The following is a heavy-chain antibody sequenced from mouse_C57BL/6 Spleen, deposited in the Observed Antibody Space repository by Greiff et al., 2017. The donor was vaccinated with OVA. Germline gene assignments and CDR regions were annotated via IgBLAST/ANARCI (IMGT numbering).Heavy chain of an antibody. CDR2: IYPGNSDT. CDR3: TRSGTTVVGWYFDV. V-gene: IGHV1-5*01. D-gene: IGHD1-1*01. Sequence: EVQLQQSGTVLARPGASVKMSCKTSGYTFTSYWMHWVKQRPGQGLEWIGAIYPGNSDTSYNQKFKGKAKLTAVTSASTAYMELSSLTNEDSAVYYCTRSGTTVVGWYFDVWGTGTTVTVSS. CDR1: GYTFTSYW. J-gene: IGHJ1*03.